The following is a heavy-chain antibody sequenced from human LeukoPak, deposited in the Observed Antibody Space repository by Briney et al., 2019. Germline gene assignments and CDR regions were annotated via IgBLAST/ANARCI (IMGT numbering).Heavy chain of an antibody. CDR2: MNPTSGNT. Sequence: ASVTVSCKASGYTFTSHDINWVRQAPGQGLEWVGWMNPTSGNTGYVQKFQGRVTMTMITAIITAYMELSSLRSEDTAVYYCARGNSYYDCSGYYLYYFDHWGQGTLVTVSS. CDR3: ARGNSYYDCSGYYLYYFDH. D-gene: IGHD3-22*01. CDR1: GYTFTSHD. J-gene: IGHJ4*02. V-gene: IGHV1-8*01.